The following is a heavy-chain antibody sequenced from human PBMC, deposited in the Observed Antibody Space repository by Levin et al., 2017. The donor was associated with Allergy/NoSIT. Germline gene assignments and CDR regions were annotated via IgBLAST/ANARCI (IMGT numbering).Heavy chain of an antibody. Sequence: GGSLRLSCAASGFTFDDYAMHWVRQAPGKGLEWVSLVSWDRGSAYYADSVKGRFTISRDNNKNSLYLQMHTLRTDDTALYYCAKDKLSHAPSGIDYWGQGILVTVSS. CDR2: VSWDRGSA. J-gene: IGHJ4*02. V-gene: IGHV3-43D*03. CDR3: AKDKLSHAPSGIDY. CDR1: GFTFDDYA. D-gene: IGHD3-10*01.